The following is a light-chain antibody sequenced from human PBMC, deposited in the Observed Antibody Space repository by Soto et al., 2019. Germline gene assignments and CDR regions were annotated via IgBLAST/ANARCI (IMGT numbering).Light chain of an antibody. V-gene: IGKV2-30*02. CDR2: KVS. J-gene: IGKJ5*01. CDR3: RQGTHRPSN. Sequence: MTRSPRAQIATLGQPVKIYCRSNPRLVHSDGIASFSWFQQRPGRSPRRLIYKVSSRDSGVPARFIVSGAGAGIPLKIARVASVVVRSYDFRQGTHRPSNFGRGTRLEIK. CDR1: PRLVHSDGIAS.